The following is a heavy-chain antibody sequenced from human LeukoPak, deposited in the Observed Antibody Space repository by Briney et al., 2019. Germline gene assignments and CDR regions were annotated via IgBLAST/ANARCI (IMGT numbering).Heavy chain of an antibody. CDR2: IRYDGSNK. CDR3: ARRAGAYTHPYDY. CDR1: GFTFSSYG. J-gene: IGHJ4*02. Sequence: GGSLRLSCAASGFTFSSYGMHWVRQAPGKGLEWVAFIRYDGSNKYYADSVKGRFTISRDNSKNTLYLQMNSLRAEDTAVYYCARRAGAYTHPYDYWGQGTLVTVS. V-gene: IGHV3-30*02. D-gene: IGHD3-16*01.